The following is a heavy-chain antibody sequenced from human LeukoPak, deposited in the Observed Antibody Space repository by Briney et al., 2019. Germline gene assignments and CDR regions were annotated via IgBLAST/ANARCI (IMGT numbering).Heavy chain of an antibody. D-gene: IGHD3-22*01. CDR3: ARGFPYYYDSSGYYE. Sequence: ASVKVSCKASGYTFTGYYMHWVRQAPGQGLEWMGRINPNSGGTDYAQKFQGRVTMTRDTSISTAYMELSRLRSDDTAVYYCARGFPYYYDSSGYYEWGQGTLVTVSS. CDR1: GYTFTGYY. CDR2: INPNSGGT. V-gene: IGHV1-2*06. J-gene: IGHJ4*02.